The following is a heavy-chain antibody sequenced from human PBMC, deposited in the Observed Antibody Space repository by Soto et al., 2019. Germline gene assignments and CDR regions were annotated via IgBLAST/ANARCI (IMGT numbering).Heavy chain of an antibody. CDR3: ARDPTYYDILTGSPRPSQNWFYT. D-gene: IGHD3-9*01. Sequence: ASVKVSCKVSGYTLTELSMHWVRQAPGKGLEWMGGFDPEDGETIYAQKFQGRVTMTADKSTGTAYMELSSLRSEDTAVYYCARDPTYYDILTGSPRPSQNWFYTWGKGTLVSVSS. J-gene: IGHJ5*02. CDR2: FDPEDGET. CDR1: GYTLTELS. V-gene: IGHV1-24*01.